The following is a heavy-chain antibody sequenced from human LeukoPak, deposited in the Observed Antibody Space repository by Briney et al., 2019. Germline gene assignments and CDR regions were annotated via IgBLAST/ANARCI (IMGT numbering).Heavy chain of an antibody. J-gene: IGHJ4*02. CDR2: ISWNSGSI. CDR3: ARGAQWPY. D-gene: IGHD6-19*01. V-gene: IGHV3-9*01. CDR1: GFTFDDYA. Sequence: GGSLRLSCAASGFTFDDYAMHWVRQAPGKGLEWVSGISWNSGSIGYADSVKDRFTTSRDNAKNSLYLQMNSLRAEDTAVYYCARGAQWPYWGQGTLVTVSS.